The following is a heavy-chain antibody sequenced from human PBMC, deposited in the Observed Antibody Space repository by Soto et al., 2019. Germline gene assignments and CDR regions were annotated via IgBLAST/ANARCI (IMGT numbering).Heavy chain of an antibody. CDR1: GGTFSSYA. CDR2: IIPIFGTA. V-gene: IGHV1-69*13. D-gene: IGHD2-2*01. J-gene: IGHJ5*02. CDR3: ARDRPDIVVVPADPGLTIAARPRWFDP. Sequence: ASVKVSCKASGGTFSSYAISWVRQAPGQGLEWMGGIIPIFGTANYAQKFQGRVTITADESTSTAYMELSSLRSEDTAVYYCARDRPDIVVVPADPGLTIAARPRWFDPWGRGTLVPVSS.